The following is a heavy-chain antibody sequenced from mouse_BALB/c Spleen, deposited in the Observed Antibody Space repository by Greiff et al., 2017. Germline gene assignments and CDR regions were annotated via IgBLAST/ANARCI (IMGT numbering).Heavy chain of an antibody. D-gene: IGHD2-3*01. V-gene: IGHV2-2*02. Sequence: QVQLQQSGPGLVQSSQSLSITCTASGFSLTSYGVHWVRQSPGKGLEWLGVLWSGGSTDYNAAFISRLSISKDNSYSHVFFKMNSLQANDTAIYYCARMDGSYAMDYGGQGSSVTVSS. CDR2: LWSGGST. CDR3: ARMDGSYAMDY. CDR1: GFSLTSYG. J-gene: IGHJ4*01.